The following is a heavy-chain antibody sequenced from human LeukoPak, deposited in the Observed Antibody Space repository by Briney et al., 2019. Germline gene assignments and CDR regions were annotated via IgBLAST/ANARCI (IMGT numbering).Heavy chain of an antibody. D-gene: IGHD3-3*01. Sequence: GGSLRLSCAASGITFSSYWMSWVRQTPGKGLEWVAKMSEDGSEKSYVDSVKGRFTISRDNARNSLYLQMNSLGAEDTAVYYCVKDYGFKLDVWGQGTAVIVSS. J-gene: IGHJ6*02. V-gene: IGHV3-7*01. CDR3: VKDYGFKLDV. CDR1: GITFSSYW. CDR2: MSEDGSEK.